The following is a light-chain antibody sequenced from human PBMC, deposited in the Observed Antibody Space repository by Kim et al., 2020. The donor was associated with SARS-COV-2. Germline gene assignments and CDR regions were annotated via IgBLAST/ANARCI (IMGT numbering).Light chain of an antibody. J-gene: IGKJ4*01. V-gene: IGKV3-20*01. CDR3: QQYVSSHT. CDR2: DAS. Sequence: IVLTQSPGTLSLSPGERATLSCKASQSVRSSYLAWYQQKGGQAPRLLIYDASTRATGIPDRFSGSGSGTDFTLTISRLEPEDFAVYYCQQYVSSHTFGGGTKVDIK. CDR1: QSVRSSY.